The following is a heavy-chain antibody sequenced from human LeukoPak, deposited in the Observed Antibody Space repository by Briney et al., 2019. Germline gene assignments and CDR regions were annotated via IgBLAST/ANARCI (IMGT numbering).Heavy chain of an antibody. CDR3: ARISYYYDSSGYYYGY. Sequence: GASVKVSCKASGYTFTSYDINWVRQATGQGLEWMGWMNPNSGNTGYAQKFQGRVTMTRNTSISTAYMEPSSLRSEDTAVYYCARISYYYDSSGYYYGYWGQGTLVTVSS. CDR2: MNPNSGNT. J-gene: IGHJ4*02. V-gene: IGHV1-8*01. D-gene: IGHD3-22*01. CDR1: GYTFTSYD.